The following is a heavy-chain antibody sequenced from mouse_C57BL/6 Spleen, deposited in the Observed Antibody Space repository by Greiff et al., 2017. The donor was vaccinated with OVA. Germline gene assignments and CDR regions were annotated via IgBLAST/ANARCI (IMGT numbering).Heavy chain of an antibody. CDR3: ARIRYDYDEDY. CDR2: IDPSDSET. V-gene: IGHV1-52*01. J-gene: IGHJ2*01. D-gene: IGHD2-4*01. CDR1: GYTFTSYW. Sequence: QVQLQQPGAELVRPGSSVTLSCKASGYTFTSYWMHWVKQRPIQGLEWIGNIDPSDSETSYNQKFKDKAILTVAKSSSTAYMELSSLTSEDSAVYYWARIRYDYDEDYWGKGTTLTVSS.